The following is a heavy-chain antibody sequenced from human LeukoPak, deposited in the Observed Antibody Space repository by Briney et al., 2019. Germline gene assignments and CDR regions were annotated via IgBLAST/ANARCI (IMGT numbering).Heavy chain of an antibody. J-gene: IGHJ3*02. V-gene: IGHV3-30*02. CDR2: IRYDGSNK. Sequence: PRGSRRLSCAASGFTFSSYGMQWVRQAPGKGLGWVAFIRYDGSNKYYADSVKGRFTISRDNSKNTLYLQMNSLRAEDTAVYYCARDPPYYYDSSGYYGDDAFDIWGQGTMVTVSS. CDR1: GFTFSSYG. CDR3: ARDPPYYYDSSGYYGDDAFDI. D-gene: IGHD3-22*01.